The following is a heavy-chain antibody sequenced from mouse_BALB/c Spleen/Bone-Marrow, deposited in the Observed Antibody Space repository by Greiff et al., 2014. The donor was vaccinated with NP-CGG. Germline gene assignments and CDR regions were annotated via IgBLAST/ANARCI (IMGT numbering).Heavy chain of an antibody. CDR1: GYTFTSYW. D-gene: IGHD2-4*01. CDR3: ESPATMIFAY. J-gene: IGHJ3*01. Sequence: VQLQQSGAELAKPGASVKMSCKASGYTFTSYWMHWVKQRPGQGLEWIGYINPSTGYTEYNQKFKDKATLTADKSSSTAYMQRSSLTSEASAFYYCESPATMIFAYWGQGTLVTVSA. V-gene: IGHV1-7*01. CDR2: INPSTGYT.